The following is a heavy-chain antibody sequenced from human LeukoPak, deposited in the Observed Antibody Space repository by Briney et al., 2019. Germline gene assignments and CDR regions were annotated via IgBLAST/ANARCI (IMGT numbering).Heavy chain of an antibody. J-gene: IGHJ3*02. Sequence: GGSLGLSCAASGFTFSSYAMSWVRQAPGKGLEWVSAISGSGGSTYYADSVKGRFTISRDNSKNTLYLQMNSLRAEDTAVYYCAKEIVVVITNIRWQDAFDIWGQGTMVTVSS. CDR3: AKEIVVVITNIRWQDAFDI. CDR1: GFTFSSYA. V-gene: IGHV3-23*01. CDR2: ISGSGGST. D-gene: IGHD3-22*01.